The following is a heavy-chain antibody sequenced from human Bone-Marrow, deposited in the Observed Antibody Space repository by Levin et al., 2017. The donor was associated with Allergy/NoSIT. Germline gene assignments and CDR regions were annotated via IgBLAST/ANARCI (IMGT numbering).Heavy chain of an antibody. Sequence: SVKVSCKASGGTFGSHAITWVRQAPGQGLEWMGQIIPIYGSTNYVYKFQGRVTITADESTTTAYMELRDLRSEDTAVYFCARGEDIALGQFGYWGQGTLVTVSS. CDR3: ARGEDIALGQFGY. J-gene: IGHJ4*02. CDR1: GGTFGSHA. CDR2: IIPIYGST. V-gene: IGHV1-69*13. D-gene: IGHD5-18*01.